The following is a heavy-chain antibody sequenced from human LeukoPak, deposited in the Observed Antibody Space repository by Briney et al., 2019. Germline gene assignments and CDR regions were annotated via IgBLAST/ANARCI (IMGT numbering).Heavy chain of an antibody. J-gene: IGHJ4*02. CDR2: TSSSDAGT. CDR1: GFTLCTYA. CDR3: ANAPVTSCRGAYCYPFDS. V-gene: IGHV3-23*01. D-gene: IGHD2-21*01. Sequence: GGSLRRSGAASGFTLCTYAMRWLRPTPGKGLEWCAATSSSDAGTYHADSVRGRFTISRYNSKNTLDLQMNSLRAEDAAVYFCANAPVTSCRGAYCYPFDSWGQGTLVTVSS.